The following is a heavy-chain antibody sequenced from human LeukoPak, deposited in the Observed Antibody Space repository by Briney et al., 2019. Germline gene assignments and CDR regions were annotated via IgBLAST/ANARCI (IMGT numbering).Heavy chain of an antibody. J-gene: IGHJ4*02. D-gene: IGHD1-26*01. CDR3: ARDSGRREDY. CDR1: GFTFSSYW. CDR2: INQDGSGK. Sequence: GGSLRLSCAASGFTFSSYWMTRVRQAPGKGLAWVANINQDGSGKYYVDSVKGRFTISRDNAKNSLYLQMNSLRAEDTAVYYCARDSGRREDYWGQGTLVTVSS. V-gene: IGHV3-7*01.